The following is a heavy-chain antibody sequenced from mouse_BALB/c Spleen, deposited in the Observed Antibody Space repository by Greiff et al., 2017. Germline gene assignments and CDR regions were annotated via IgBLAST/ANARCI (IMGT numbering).Heavy chain of an antibody. J-gene: IGHJ3*01. Sequence: VQLKQSGPELVKPGASVKMSCKASGYTFTDYYMKWVKQSHGKSLEWIGDINPNNGDTFYNQKFKGKATLTVDKSSSTAYMQLNSLTSEDSAVYYCARLPIYYYGSSQAWFAYWGQGTLVTVSA. CDR2: INPNNGDT. CDR3: ARLPIYYYGSSQAWFAY. V-gene: IGHV1-26*01. D-gene: IGHD1-1*01. CDR1: GYTFTDYY.